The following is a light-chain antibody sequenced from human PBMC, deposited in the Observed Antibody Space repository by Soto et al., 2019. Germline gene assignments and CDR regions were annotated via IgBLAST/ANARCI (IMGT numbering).Light chain of an antibody. CDR1: QSVSSNY. J-gene: IGKJ3*01. CDR3: QQYHGSPLFS. V-gene: IGKV3-20*01. Sequence: EIVLTQSPGTLSLSPGERATLSCRASQSVSSNYLAWYQQKPGQAPRLLIYGASIRATGIPDKFSGSGSGTDFGLTISRLEPEDVAVYYCQQYHGSPLFSFGPGTKVDIK. CDR2: GAS.